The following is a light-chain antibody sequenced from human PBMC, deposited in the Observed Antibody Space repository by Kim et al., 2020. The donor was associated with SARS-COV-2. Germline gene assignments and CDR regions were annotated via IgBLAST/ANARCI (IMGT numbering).Light chain of an antibody. J-gene: IGKJ1*01. V-gene: IGKV1-17*03. CDR2: AAS. Sequence: ASGGDRVTITCRASQGISNYLAWFQQKPGKAPQRLMYAASRLQSGVPSRFSGSGSGTQFTLTISSLQPEDSATYYCLQYNSYPWTFGQGTKVDIK. CDR1: QGISNY. CDR3: LQYNSYPWT.